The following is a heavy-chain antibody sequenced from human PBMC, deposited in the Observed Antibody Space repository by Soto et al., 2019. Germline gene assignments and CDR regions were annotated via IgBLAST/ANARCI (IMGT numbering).Heavy chain of an antibody. Sequence: QVQLIQSEAEVKKPGSSVRVSCTASGGIFGSHGFSWVRQAPGQRLEWVGGFIPIFRTLTYTEKFQARVRIAADESTNTVYLDLSSLTSEDTAVYYCVRDRRTYYSDPHDECVASDYEVWGQGTMVSVSS. CDR3: VRDRRTYYSDPHDECVASDYEV. J-gene: IGHJ3*01. CDR1: GGIFGSHG. D-gene: IGHD3-22*01. CDR2: FIPIFRTL. V-gene: IGHV1-69*01.